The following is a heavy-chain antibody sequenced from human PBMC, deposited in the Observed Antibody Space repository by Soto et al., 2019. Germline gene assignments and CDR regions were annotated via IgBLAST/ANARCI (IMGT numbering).Heavy chain of an antibody. CDR3: ARSQSSSPSLYNWFDS. J-gene: IGHJ5*01. CDR1: GGSVVSFY. Sequence: SETLSLTCTVSGGSVVSFYWNWIRQSPGKGLEWIGYIYYSGNTNYNSSLKSRVTISVDTSKNQFSLKLNSVTAADTAVYYCARSQSSSPSLYNWFDSWGQGTLVTVSS. V-gene: IGHV4-59*02. D-gene: IGHD6-6*01. CDR2: IYYSGNT.